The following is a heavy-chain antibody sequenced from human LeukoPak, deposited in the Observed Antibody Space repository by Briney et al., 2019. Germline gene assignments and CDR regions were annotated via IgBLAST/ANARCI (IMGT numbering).Heavy chain of an antibody. CDR3: ARDSGSFHYDMDV. CDR1: GYTFTSYH. V-gene: IGHV1-46*01. CDR2: INLSGGST. D-gene: IGHD3-10*01. Sequence: ASVKVSCKASGYTFTSYHMHWVRQAPGQGLEWMGKINLSGGSTTYAQKFQGRVTMTRDTSTSTVYMELSSLRSEDTAVYYCARDSGSFHYDMDVWGQGTTVIVSS. J-gene: IGHJ6*02.